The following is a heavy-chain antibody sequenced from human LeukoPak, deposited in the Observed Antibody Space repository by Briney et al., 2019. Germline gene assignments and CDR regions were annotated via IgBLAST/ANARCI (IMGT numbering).Heavy chain of an antibody. CDR1: GFTFSSYA. CDR2: IGGGGGST. V-gene: IGHV3-23*01. Sequence: GGSLRLSCEASGFTFSSYAMSWVRQAPGGGLEWVSAIGGGGGSTYYADSVKGRFTISRDNSKNTLYLQMNSLRADDTAIYYCARNQQLGGHSYYYYGMDVWGQGTTVTVSS. CDR3: ARNQQLGGHSYYYYGMDV. J-gene: IGHJ6*02. D-gene: IGHD3-16*01.